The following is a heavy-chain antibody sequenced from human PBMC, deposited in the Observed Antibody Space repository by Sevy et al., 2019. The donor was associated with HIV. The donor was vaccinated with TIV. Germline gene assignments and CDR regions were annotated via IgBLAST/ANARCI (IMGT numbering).Heavy chain of an antibody. J-gene: IGHJ4*02. CDR2: IDGDGSAT. Sequence: GGSLRLSCAASGFTFHTYWMHWVRQAPGKGPVWLARIDGDGSATTYTDSVKGRFTISRDNAQDTLYLQMNSLRTEDTAIYYCARIATGHTFGLPDFWGQGTLVTVSS. V-gene: IGHV3-74*01. CDR3: ARIATGHTFGLPDF. D-gene: IGHD1-1*01. CDR1: GFTFHTYW.